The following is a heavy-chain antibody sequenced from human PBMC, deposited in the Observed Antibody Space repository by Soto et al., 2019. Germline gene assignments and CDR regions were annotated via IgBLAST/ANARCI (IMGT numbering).Heavy chain of an antibody. D-gene: IGHD3-9*01. CDR3: ATYYDILTGYTFDY. Sequence: SETXSLTCDVSSAPISSSKWWTWVRQPPGKGLEWIGEIYHTGSTNYNPSLKSRVTLSVDKSKNQFSLKLSSVTAADTAIYYCATYYDILTGYTFDYWGPGTLVTVSS. CDR2: IYHTGST. V-gene: IGHV4-4*02. J-gene: IGHJ4*02. CDR1: SAPISSSKW.